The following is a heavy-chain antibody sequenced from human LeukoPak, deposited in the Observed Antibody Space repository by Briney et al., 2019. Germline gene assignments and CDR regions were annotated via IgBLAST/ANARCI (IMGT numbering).Heavy chain of an antibody. CDR1: GGSISSGGYY. CDR3: AREERSGSSADAY. D-gene: IGHD1-26*01. CDR2: IYHSGST. Sequence: SETLSLTCTVSGGSISSGGYYWSWIRQPPGKGLEWIGYIYHSGSTYYNPSLKSRVTISVDRSKDQFSLKLSSVTAADTAVYYCAREERSGSSADAYWGQGTLVTVSS. V-gene: IGHV4-30-2*01. J-gene: IGHJ4*02.